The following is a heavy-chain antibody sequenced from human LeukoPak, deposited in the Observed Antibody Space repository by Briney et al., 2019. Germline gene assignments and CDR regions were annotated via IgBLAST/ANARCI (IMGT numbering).Heavy chain of an antibody. CDR3: ARSEGIAAAGTADY. J-gene: IGHJ4*01. V-gene: IGHV1-69*05. D-gene: IGHD6-13*01. CDR1: GGTFSSYA. CDR2: IIPIFGTA. Sequence: SVKVSCKASGGTFSSYAISWVRQAPGQGLEWMGGIIPIFGTANYAQKFQGRVTITTDESTSTAYMELSSLRSEDTAVYYCARSEGIAAAGTADYWGQGTLVTVSS.